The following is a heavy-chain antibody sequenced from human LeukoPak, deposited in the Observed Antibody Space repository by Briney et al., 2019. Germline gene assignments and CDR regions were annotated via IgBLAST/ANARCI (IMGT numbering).Heavy chain of an antibody. Sequence: GGSLRLSCAASGFTFSSYWMHWVRQAPGKGLVWVSRINSDGSSTSYADSVKGRFTISRDNAKNTLYLQMNSLRAEDTAVYYCARARYGGNYYFDHWGQGTLVTVSS. CDR1: GFTFSSYW. CDR3: ARARYGGNYYFDH. D-gene: IGHD4-23*01. CDR2: INSDGSST. V-gene: IGHV3-74*01. J-gene: IGHJ4*02.